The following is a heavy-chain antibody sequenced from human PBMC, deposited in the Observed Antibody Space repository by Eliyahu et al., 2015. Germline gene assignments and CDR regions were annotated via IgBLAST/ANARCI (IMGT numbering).Heavy chain of an antibody. CDR1: GFTFSYFA. Sequence: EVQLLESGGGLVQPGGSLXLSCVASGFTFSYFAMXWVRQAPGKGLGWVSAISDSGGSTYYADSVKGRFTISRDNSKNTLYLQMNSLRAEDTAVYYCAERYYYHSSGYYKINGYWGQGTLVTVSS. CDR2: ISDSGGST. V-gene: IGHV3-23*01. D-gene: IGHD3-22*01. CDR3: AERYYYHSSGYYKINGY. J-gene: IGHJ4*02.